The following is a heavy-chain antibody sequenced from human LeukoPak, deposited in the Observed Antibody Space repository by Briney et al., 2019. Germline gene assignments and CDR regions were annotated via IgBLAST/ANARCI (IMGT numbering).Heavy chain of an antibody. D-gene: IGHD2-15*01. CDR2: IKQDGSVK. Sequence: GGSLRLSCAASGFTFSNYWMNWVRQAPGKGLEWVANIKQDGSVKQYVDSVKGRFTISRDNSKNTLYLQMNSLRAEDTAVYYCAPDLRGAAWSLDYWGQGTLVTVSS. J-gene: IGHJ4*02. CDR3: APDLRGAAWSLDY. CDR1: GFTFSNYW. V-gene: IGHV3-7*05.